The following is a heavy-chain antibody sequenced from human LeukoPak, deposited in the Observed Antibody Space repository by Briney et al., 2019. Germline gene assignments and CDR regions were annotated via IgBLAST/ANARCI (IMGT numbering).Heavy chain of an antibody. D-gene: IGHD1-26*01. Sequence: SETLSLTCTVSGGSISSSSYYWGWIRQPPGKGLEWIGSIYYSGSTNYNPSLKSRVTISVDTSKNQFSLKLSSVTAADTAVYYCARDYGSYAAFDIWGQGTMVTVSS. J-gene: IGHJ3*02. CDR3: ARDYGSYAAFDI. CDR1: GGSISSSSYY. V-gene: IGHV4-39*07. CDR2: IYYSGST.